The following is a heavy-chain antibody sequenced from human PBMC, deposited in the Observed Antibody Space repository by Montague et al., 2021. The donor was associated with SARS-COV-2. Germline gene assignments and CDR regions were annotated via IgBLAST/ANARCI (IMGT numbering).Heavy chain of an antibody. CDR3: TRVVVVVPASPAPTLFDS. Sequence: TLSLTCTVSGGSVGSRSHFWSWIRQPAGKGLEWIGHIYATGSAKYNPSLGSRVTISVDTSNNQFSLRLNSVTAADTAVYYCTRVVVVVPASPAPTLFDSWGQGILVTVSS. J-gene: IGHJ5*01. D-gene: IGHD2-15*01. CDR1: GGSVGSRSHF. V-gene: IGHV4-61*09. CDR2: IYATGSA.